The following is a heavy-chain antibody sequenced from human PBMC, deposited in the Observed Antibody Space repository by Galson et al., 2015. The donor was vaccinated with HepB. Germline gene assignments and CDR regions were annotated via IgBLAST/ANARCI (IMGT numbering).Heavy chain of an antibody. D-gene: IGHD6-13*01. CDR3: ARDRWRGRIAAAGSPAGY. CDR1: GFTSSSYG. CDR2: IWYDGSNK. Sequence: LRLSCAASGFTSSSYGMHWVRQAPGKGLEWVAVIWYDGSNKYYADSVKGRFTISRDNSKNTLYLQMNSLRAEDTAVYYCARDRWRGRIAAAGSPAGYWGQGTLVTVSS. J-gene: IGHJ4*02. V-gene: IGHV3-33*01.